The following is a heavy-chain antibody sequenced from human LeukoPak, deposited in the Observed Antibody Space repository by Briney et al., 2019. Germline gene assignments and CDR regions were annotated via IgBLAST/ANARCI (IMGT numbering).Heavy chain of an antibody. CDR2: IFYSGST. V-gene: IGHV4-39*07. J-gene: IGHJ4*02. D-gene: IGHD2-2*01. CDR1: GGSISSSSYY. CDR3: ARASSTFVVVPAAQGPYMVSWGEPFDY. Sequence: PSETLSLTCTVSGGSISSSSYYWGWIRQPPGKGLEWIGSIFYSGSTYYNPSLQSRVTISVDTSKNQFSLKLSSVTAADTAVYYCARASSTFVVVPAAQGPYMVSWGEPFDYWGQGTLVTVSS.